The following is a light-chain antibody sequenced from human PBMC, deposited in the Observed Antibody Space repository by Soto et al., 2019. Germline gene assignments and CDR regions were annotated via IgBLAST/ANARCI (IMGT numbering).Light chain of an antibody. Sequence: DIQMTQSPSSLSASVGDRVTITCQASEDITNYLNWYQQKPGKAPKLLIYDASNLETGVPSRVSGSGSGTDFTFTISSLQPEDIGTYYCQQYENLPLTFGGGTKVEIK. J-gene: IGKJ4*01. CDR3: QQYENLPLT. CDR2: DAS. CDR1: EDITNY. V-gene: IGKV1-33*01.